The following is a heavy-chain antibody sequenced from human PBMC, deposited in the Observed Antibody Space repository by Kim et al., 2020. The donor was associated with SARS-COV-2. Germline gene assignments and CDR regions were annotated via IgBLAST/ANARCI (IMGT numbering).Heavy chain of an antibody. D-gene: IGHD3-16*01. CDR1: GFTFGFYA. Sequence: GGSLRLSCAASGFTFGFYAMHWVRQAPGRGLEWVAGISWNSRRIGYADSVKGRFTISRDNAENSLYLQMNSLRPEDMALYYCVKGTALDDLDYDYFDSWGQGTLVAVSS. J-gene: IGHJ4*02. V-gene: IGHV3-9*03. CDR3: VKGTALDDLDYDYFDS. CDR2: ISWNSRRI.